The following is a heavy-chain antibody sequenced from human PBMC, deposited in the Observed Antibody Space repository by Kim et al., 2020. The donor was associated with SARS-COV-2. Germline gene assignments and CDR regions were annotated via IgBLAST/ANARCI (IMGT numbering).Heavy chain of an antibody. V-gene: IGHV4-59*01. Sequence: SETLSLTCTVSGGSISSYYWSWIRQPPGKGLEWIGYIYYSGSTNYNPSLKSRVTITVDTTKNQSSLMLSSVTAADTAVYYCARGKDYDILTGGLFDPWGQRARITVSS. CDR3: ARGKDYDILTGGLFDP. D-gene: IGHD3-9*01. CDR1: GGSISSYY. CDR2: IYYSGST. J-gene: IGHJ5*02.